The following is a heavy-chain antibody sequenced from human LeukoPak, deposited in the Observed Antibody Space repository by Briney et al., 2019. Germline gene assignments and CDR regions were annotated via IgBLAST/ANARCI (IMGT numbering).Heavy chain of an antibody. CDR2: ISAYNGNT. CDR3: ARDPSEIRFLEWRETLGYYYMDV. D-gene: IGHD3-3*01. Sequence: ASVKVSCKASGYTFTSYGISWVRQAPGQGLEWMGWISAYNGNTNYAQKLQGRVTMTTDTSTSTDYMELRSLRSDDTAVYYCARDPSEIRFLEWRETLGYYYMDVWGKGTTVTVSS. CDR1: GYTFTSYG. V-gene: IGHV1-18*01. J-gene: IGHJ6*03.